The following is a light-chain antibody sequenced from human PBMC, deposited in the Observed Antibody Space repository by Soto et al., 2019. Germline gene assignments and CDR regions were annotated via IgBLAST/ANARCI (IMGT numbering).Light chain of an antibody. CDR3: QQYDNLPPFP. Sequence: DIQMTQSPSSLSASVGDRVTITCQASQDISNYLNWYQQKPGKAPKLLIYDASNLETGVPSRFSGSGSGTDFTFPLRSLQPEDIATYYCQQYDNLPPFPFRPGTKVDLK. V-gene: IGKV1-33*01. J-gene: IGKJ3*01. CDR1: QDISNY. CDR2: DAS.